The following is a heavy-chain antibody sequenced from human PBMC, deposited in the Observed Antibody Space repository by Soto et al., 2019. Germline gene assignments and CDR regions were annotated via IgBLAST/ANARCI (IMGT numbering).Heavy chain of an antibody. CDR3: ARVPYYYYSSGYHFDY. D-gene: IGHD3-22*01. J-gene: IGHJ4*02. V-gene: IGHV1-69*12. Sequence: QVQLVQSGAEVKKPGSSVKVSCKASGCTFSSYAISWVRQAPGQGLEWMGGIIPIFGTANYAQKFQGRVTINADESTSTGYMELSSLRSEDTAVYYCARVPYYYYSSGYHFDYWGQGALVTVSS. CDR2: IIPIFGTA. CDR1: GCTFSSYA.